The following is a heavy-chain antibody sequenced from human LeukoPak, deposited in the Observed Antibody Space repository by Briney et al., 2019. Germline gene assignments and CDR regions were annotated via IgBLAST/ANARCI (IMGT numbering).Heavy chain of an antibody. J-gene: IGHJ4*02. D-gene: IGHD1-14*01. Sequence: GGSLRLSCAASGFTFSSYSMNWVRQAPGKGLEWVSSISSSGTYRYYADSAKGRFTISRDNAKNSLYLQMNSLRAEDTAVYSFARVGNNTSGYWGQGTLVTVSS. CDR1: GFTFSSYS. CDR3: ARVGNNTSGY. V-gene: IGHV3-21*01. CDR2: ISSSGTYR.